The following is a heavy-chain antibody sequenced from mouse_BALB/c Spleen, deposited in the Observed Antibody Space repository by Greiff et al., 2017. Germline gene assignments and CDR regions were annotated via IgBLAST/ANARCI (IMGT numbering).Heavy chain of an antibody. D-gene: IGHD2-1*01. CDR2: ISSGGGST. V-gene: IGHV5-12-1*01. CDR1: GFAFSSYD. Sequence: DVMLVESGGGLVKPGGSLKLSCAASGFAFSSYDMSWVRQTPEKRLEWVAYISSGGGSTYYPDTVKGRFTISRDNAKNTLYLQMSSLKSEDTAMYYCARHGYYGNYLYYFDYWGQGTTLTVSS. CDR3: ARHGYYGNYLYYFDY. J-gene: IGHJ2*01.